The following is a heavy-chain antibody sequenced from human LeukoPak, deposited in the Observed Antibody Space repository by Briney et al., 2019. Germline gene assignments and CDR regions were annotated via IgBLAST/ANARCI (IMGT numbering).Heavy chain of an antibody. V-gene: IGHV3-7*01. CDR2: IKQDGSEK. D-gene: IGHD3-22*01. CDR1: GFTFSSYW. CDR3: ARGVSYYYDSSGYYADDY. J-gene: IGHJ4*02. Sequence: GGSLRLSCAASGFTFSSYWMGWVRQAPGKGLEWVANIKQDGSEKYYVDSVKGRFTISRDNAKNSLYLQMNSLRAEDTAVYYCARGVSYYYDSSGYYADDYWGQGTLVTVSS.